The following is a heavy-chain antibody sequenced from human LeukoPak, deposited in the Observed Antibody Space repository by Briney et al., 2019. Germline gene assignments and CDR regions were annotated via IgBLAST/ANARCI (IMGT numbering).Heavy chain of an antibody. CDR3: AKDYDYGDPGSFDI. V-gene: IGHV3-30*02. CDR1: GFTFSSYG. J-gene: IGHJ3*02. CDR2: IQYDGNNK. D-gene: IGHD4-17*01. Sequence: GGSLRLSCAASGFTFSSYGMHWVRQAPGKGLEWVTFIQYDGNNKNYADSVKGRFTISRDNSKNTLYLQMNSLRPEDTAVYYCAKDYDYGDPGSFDIWGQGTMVSVSS.